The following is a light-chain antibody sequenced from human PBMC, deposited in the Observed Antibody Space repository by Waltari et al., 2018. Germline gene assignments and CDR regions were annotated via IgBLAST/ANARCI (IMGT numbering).Light chain of an antibody. Sequence: DIQMTQSPPSLSLSVGDRVTITCRASQSISDHLNWYQQKPGEAPKLLIYVASNLESGFPSRFSGSGSGTDFTLTINSLQPGDFATYYCQQSFRTPYTFGQGTKLEVK. V-gene: IGKV1-39*01. J-gene: IGKJ2*01. CDR2: VAS. CDR3: QQSFRTPYT. CDR1: QSISDH.